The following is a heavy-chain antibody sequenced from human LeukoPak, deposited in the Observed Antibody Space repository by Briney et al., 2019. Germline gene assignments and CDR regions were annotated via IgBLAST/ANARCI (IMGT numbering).Heavy chain of an antibody. J-gene: IGHJ4*02. Sequence: PGGSLRLSCAASGFTFSSYAMHWVRQAPGKGLEWVAVISYDGSNKYYADSVKGRFTISRDNAKNSLYLQMNSLRAEDTAVYYCARSMPIVVVTANYFDCWGQGTLVTVSS. CDR1: GFTFSSYA. CDR2: ISYDGSNK. CDR3: ARSMPIVVVTANYFDC. V-gene: IGHV3-30*04. D-gene: IGHD2-21*02.